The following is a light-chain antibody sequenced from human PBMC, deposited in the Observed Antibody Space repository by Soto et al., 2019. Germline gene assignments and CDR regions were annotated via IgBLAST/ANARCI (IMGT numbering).Light chain of an antibody. J-gene: IGKJ4*01. CDR1: QSISRY. V-gene: IGKV1-39*01. CDR3: QQYNSYPLT. CDR2: AAS. Sequence: DIQMTESPSSLSASGGHRVTITCRASQSISRYLNWYQHKPGKAPKLLINAASSLERGVPSRFSGGGSGTDFTLNISSLQPDDFATYYCQQYNSYPLTFGGGTKVDIK.